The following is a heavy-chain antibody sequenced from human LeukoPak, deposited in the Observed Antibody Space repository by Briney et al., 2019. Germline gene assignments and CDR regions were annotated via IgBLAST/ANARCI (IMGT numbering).Heavy chain of an antibody. CDR1: GFTFSSYA. CDR3: ASRGSYYDYYYYYMDV. D-gene: IGHD1-26*01. Sequence: SGGSLRLSCAASGFTFSSYAMSWVRQAPGKGLEWVSAISGSGGSTYYADSVKGRFTISRDNSKNTLYLQMNSLRAEDTAVYYCASRGSYYDYYYYYMDVWGKGTTVTVSS. V-gene: IGHV3-23*01. CDR2: ISGSGGST. J-gene: IGHJ6*03.